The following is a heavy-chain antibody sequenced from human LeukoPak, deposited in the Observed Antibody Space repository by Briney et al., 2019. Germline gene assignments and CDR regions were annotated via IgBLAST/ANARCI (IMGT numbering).Heavy chain of an antibody. D-gene: IGHD2-2*01. V-gene: IGHV4-30-2*01. Sequence: SETLSLTCTVSGGSISSGGYYWSWIRQPPGKGLEWIGYIYHSGSTYYNPSLKSRVTISVDRSKNQFSLKLSSATAADTAVYYCARQGYCSSTSCLGDWGQGTLVTVSS. J-gene: IGHJ1*01. CDR2: IYHSGST. CDR3: ARQGYCSSTSCLGD. CDR1: GGSISSGGYY.